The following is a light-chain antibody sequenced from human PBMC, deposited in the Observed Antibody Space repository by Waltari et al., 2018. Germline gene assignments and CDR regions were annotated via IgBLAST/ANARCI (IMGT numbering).Light chain of an antibody. CDR3: SSYAGSNNVV. J-gene: IGLJ2*01. V-gene: IGLV2-8*01. CDR1: SSDVGGYSY. CDR2: EVF. Sequence: QSALTQPPSASGSPGQSVTISCTGTSSDVGGYSYVSWYQQHPGKAPKLIIFEVFQPPSGVPDRFAGSKSGNTASLTVSGLQAEDEADYYCSSYAGSNNVVFGGGTKLTVL.